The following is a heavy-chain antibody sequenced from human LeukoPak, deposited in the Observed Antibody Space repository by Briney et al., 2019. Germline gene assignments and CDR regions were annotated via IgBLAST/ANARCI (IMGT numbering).Heavy chain of an antibody. D-gene: IGHD5-18*01. CDR2: IYHSGRT. Sequence: SQTLSLTCTVSGGSISSGDYSWSWIRQPPGKGLEWIGYIYHSGRTFYNPSLKSRVTISVDTSKNQISLEVTSVTAADTAVYYCARDGGYGHYDYWGRGTLVTVSS. V-gene: IGHV4-30-2*01. CDR3: ARDGGYGHYDY. J-gene: IGHJ4*02. CDR1: GGSISSGDYS.